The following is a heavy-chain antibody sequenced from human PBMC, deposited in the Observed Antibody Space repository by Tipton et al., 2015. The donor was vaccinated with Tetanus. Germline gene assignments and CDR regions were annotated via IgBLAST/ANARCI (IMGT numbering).Heavy chain of an antibody. J-gene: IGHJ2*01. CDR1: GGPISGHY. CDR2: ISYAGYT. CDR3: AREMNRFFDI. D-gene: IGHD1-14*01. V-gene: IGHV4-59*11. Sequence: LRLSCPVSGGPISGHYWSWIRQTPGRGLEWIGYISYAGYTSYSPSLKNRVTMSVDTSKNQFSLKLKSVTAADTAVYYCAREMNRFFDIWGRGTLVTVSS.